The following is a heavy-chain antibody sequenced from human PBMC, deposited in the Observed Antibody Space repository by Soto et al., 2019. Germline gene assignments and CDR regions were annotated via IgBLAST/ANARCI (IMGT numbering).Heavy chain of an antibody. D-gene: IGHD1-26*01. J-gene: IGHJ4*02. CDR1: GFTFTSSA. CDR3: AAGSGSYSKFDY. CDR2: IVVGSGNT. Sequence: GASVKVSFKASGFTFTSSAVQWVRQARGQRLGWIGWIVVGSGNTNYAQKFQERVTITRDMSTSTAYMELSSLRSEDTAVYYCAAGSGSYSKFDYRGQGTLVTVSS. V-gene: IGHV1-58*01.